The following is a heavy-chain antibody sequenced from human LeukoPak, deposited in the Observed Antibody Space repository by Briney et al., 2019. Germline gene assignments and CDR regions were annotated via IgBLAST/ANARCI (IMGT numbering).Heavy chain of an antibody. CDR3: ARDDYGDYGNFDY. V-gene: IGHV1-46*01. CDR1: GYTFTSYY. J-gene: IGHJ4*02. D-gene: IGHD4-17*01. Sequence: GASVKVPCKASGYTFTSYYMHWVRQAPGQGLEWMGIINPSGGSTTYAQKFQGRVTMTRDTSTSTVYMDLSSLRSEDTAVYYCARDDYGDYGNFDYWGQGTLVTVSS. CDR2: INPSGGST.